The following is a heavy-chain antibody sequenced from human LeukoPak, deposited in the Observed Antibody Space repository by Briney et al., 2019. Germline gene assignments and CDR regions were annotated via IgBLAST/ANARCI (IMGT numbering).Heavy chain of an antibody. D-gene: IGHD5-18*01. CDR2: INPSGGST. CDR3: ARVGRGYSYDHYYYYYMDV. CDR1: GYTFTSYY. Sequence: ASVKVSCKASGYTFTSYYMHWVRQAPGQGLEWMGIINPSGGSTSYAQKFQGRVTMTRDTSTSTVYMELSSLRSEDTAVYYCARVGRGYSYDHYYYYYMDVWGKGTTVTVSS. J-gene: IGHJ6*03. V-gene: IGHV1-46*01.